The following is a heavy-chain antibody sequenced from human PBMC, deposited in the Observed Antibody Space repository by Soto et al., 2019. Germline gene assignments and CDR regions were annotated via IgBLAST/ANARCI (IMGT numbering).Heavy chain of an antibody. V-gene: IGHV3-30*18. D-gene: IGHD2-8*01. CDR1: GFTFSSYG. CDR2: ISYDGSNK. J-gene: IGHJ6*02. CDR3: AKDQQIVLMVYPSSSYGMDV. Sequence: GGSLRLSCAASGFTFSSYGMHWVRQAPGKGLEWVAVISYDGSNKYYADSVKGRFTISRDNSKNTLYLQMNSLRAEDTAVYYCAKDQQIVLMVYPSSSYGMDVWGQGTTVTVSS.